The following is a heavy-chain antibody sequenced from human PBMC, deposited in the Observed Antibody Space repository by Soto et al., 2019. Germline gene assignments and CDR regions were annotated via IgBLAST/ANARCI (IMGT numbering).Heavy chain of an antibody. Sequence: SETLSLTCTVSGGSISSDIYYWGWIRQPPGQGLEWIGSIYHTGNTFYNPALKSRVTLSVDTSENQFSLKLNSMTAADTAVYFCARHSHEDHGDPNWFDPWGQGTLVTVSS. CDR3: ARHSHEDHGDPNWFDP. CDR1: GGSISSDIYY. J-gene: IGHJ5*02. CDR2: IYHTGNT. D-gene: IGHD4-17*01. V-gene: IGHV4-39*01.